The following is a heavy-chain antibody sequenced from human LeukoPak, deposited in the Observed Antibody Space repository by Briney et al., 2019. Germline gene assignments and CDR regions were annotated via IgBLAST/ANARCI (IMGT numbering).Heavy chain of an antibody. J-gene: IGHJ6*02. CDR2: IYYSGST. Sequence: SETLSLTCTVSGGPISSYYWSWIRQPPGKGLEWIGYIYYSGSTNYNPSLKSRVTISVDTSKNQFSLKLSSVTAADTAVYYCARGGGFGDPSEVRYYYYGMDVWGQGTTVTVSS. V-gene: IGHV4-59*01. CDR1: GGPISSYY. D-gene: IGHD3-10*01. CDR3: ARGGGFGDPSEVRYYYYGMDV.